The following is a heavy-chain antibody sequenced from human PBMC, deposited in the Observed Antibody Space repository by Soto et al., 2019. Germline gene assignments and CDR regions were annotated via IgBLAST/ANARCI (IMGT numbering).Heavy chain of an antibody. J-gene: IGHJ5*02. CDR1: GFTFSSYA. D-gene: IGHD1-1*01. V-gene: IGHV3-23*01. CDR3: AKDTDWNPLRTWDP. CDR2: ISGSGGST. Sequence: GGSLRLSCAASGFTFSSYAMSWVRQAPGKGLEWVSAISGSGGSTYYADSVKGRFTISRDNSKNTLYLQMNSLRAEDTAVYYCAKDTDWNPLRTWDPWGQGTLVTVSS.